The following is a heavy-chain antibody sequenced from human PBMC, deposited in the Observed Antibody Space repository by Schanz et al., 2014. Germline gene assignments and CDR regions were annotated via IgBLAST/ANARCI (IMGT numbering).Heavy chain of an antibody. CDR3: VTEKRMESGTWAKAFDI. V-gene: IGHV1-46*01. CDR2: INPSGGST. J-gene: IGHJ3*02. CDR1: GYTFTSYY. Sequence: QVHLEQSGPEVKKPGASVKVSCKASGYTFTSYYMHWVRQAPGQGLEWMGIINPSGGSTSYAQKFQGRVTMTRDTSTSTVYMELSSLRSDDTAMYYCVTEKRMESGTWAKAFDIWGQGTWVTVSS. D-gene: IGHD3-3*01.